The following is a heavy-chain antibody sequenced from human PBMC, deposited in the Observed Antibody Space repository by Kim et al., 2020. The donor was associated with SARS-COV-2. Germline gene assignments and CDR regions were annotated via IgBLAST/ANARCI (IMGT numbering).Heavy chain of an antibody. V-gene: IGHV3-9*01. D-gene: IGHD1-26*01. CDR2: ISWNSGSI. CDR3: AKGGATTHPPHY. J-gene: IGHJ4*02. Sequence: GGSLRLSCVASGFTFDDYAMHWVRQAPGKGLEWVSGISWNSGSIGYADSVKGRFTISRDNAKNSLYLQMNSLRAEDTALYYCAKGGATTHPPHYWGQGTLVTVSS. CDR1: GFTFDDYA.